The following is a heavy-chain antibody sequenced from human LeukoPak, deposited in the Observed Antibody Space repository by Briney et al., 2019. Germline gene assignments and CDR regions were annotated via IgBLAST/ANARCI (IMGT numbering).Heavy chain of an antibody. CDR3: ARGPRGYLSCYSDY. J-gene: IGHJ4*02. V-gene: IGHV3-7*01. D-gene: IGHD3-22*01. CDR1: GYTFSSYW. CDR2: INQDGSEK. Sequence: GGSLRLSCAASGYTFSSYWMSWVRQAPGKGLEWVANINQDGSEKYYVDSVKGRFTISRDNAKNSLYLQMNSLRAEDTAVYYCARGPRGYLSCYSDYWGQGTLVTVSS.